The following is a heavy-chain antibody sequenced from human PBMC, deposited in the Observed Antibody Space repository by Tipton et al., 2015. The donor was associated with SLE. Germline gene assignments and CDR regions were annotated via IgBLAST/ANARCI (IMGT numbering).Heavy chain of an antibody. CDR1: GFTFSPYA. J-gene: IGHJ4*02. CDR2: VYTGGAT. D-gene: IGHD2-15*01. CDR3: AKGGVTTATLAY. V-gene: IGHV3-23*03. Sequence: SLRLSCAASGFTFSPYAMNWVRQAPGKGLEWVSVVYTGGATYYADSVKGRFTISRDNSKNTLYLQMNSLRADDTAVYYCAKGGVTTATLAYWGQGTLVTVSS.